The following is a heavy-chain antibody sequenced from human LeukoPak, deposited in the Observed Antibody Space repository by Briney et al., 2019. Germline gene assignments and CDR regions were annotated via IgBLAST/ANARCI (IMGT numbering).Heavy chain of an antibody. CDR1: GGSISSYY. D-gene: IGHD5-24*01. CDR3: ARLISRRDGYNSDY. CDR2: IYYSGST. Sequence: SETLSLTCTVSGGSISSYYWSWIRQPPGKGLEWIGYIYYSGSTNYDPSLKSRVTISVDTSKNQFSLKLSSVTAADTAVYYCARLISRRDGYNSDYWGQGTLVTVSS. V-gene: IGHV4-59*12. J-gene: IGHJ4*02.